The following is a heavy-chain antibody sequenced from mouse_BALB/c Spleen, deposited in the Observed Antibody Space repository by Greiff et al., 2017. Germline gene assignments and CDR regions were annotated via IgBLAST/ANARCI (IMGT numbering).Heavy chain of an antibody. D-gene: IGHD4-1*01. CDR3: TRAFLNWDNYAMDY. J-gene: IGHJ4*01. CDR2: INPSNGGT. V-gene: IGHV1S81*02. Sequence: QVHVKQSGAELVKPGASVKLSCKASGYTFTSYYMYWVKQRPGQGLEWIGEINPSNGGTNFNEKFKSKATLTVDKSSSTAYMQLSSLTSEDSAVYYCTRAFLNWDNYAMDYWGQGTSVTVSS. CDR1: GYTFTSYY.